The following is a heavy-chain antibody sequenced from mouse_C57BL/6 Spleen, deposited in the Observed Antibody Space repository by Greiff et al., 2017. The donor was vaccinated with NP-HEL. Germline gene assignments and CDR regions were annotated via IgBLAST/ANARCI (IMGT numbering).Heavy chain of an antibody. Sequence: EVQGVESGGGLVKPGGSLKLSCAASGFTFSDYGMHWVRQAPEKGLEWVAYISSGSSTIYYADTVKGRFTISRDNAKNTLFLQMTSLRSEDTAMYYCARTSDGYYWYFDVWGTGTTVTVSS. CDR1: GFTFSDYG. CDR3: ARTSDGYYWYFDV. J-gene: IGHJ1*03. D-gene: IGHD2-3*01. V-gene: IGHV5-17*01. CDR2: ISSGSSTI.